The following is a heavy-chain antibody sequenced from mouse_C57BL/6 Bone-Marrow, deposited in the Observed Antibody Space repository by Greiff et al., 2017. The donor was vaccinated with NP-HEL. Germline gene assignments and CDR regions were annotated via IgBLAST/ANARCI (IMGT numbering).Heavy chain of an antibody. Sequence: VQLKQSGAELVKPGASVKLSCTASGFTFKDYYMHWVKQRPEQGLEWIGRIDPEDGETKYAPKFQGKATITADTSSNTAYLQLSSLTSEDTAVYDCARYPSTLGARGGYLDYGGQGTTLTVSS. D-gene: IGHD3-3*01. CDR3: ARYPSTLGARGGYLDY. CDR1: GFTFKDYY. J-gene: IGHJ2*01. CDR2: IDPEDGET. V-gene: IGHV14-2*01.